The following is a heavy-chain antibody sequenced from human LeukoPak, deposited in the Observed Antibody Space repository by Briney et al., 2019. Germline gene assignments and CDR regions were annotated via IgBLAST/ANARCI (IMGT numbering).Heavy chain of an antibody. CDR3: ARSYGSGSYYNENWFDP. D-gene: IGHD3-10*01. CDR2: IWYDGSNK. J-gene: IGHJ5*02. CDR1: GFTFSSYG. Sequence: GGSLRLSCAASGFTFSSYGMHWVRQAPGKGLEWVAVIWYDGSNKYYADSVKGRFTISRDNSKNTLYLQMNSLRAEDTAVYYCARSYGSGSYYNENWFDPWGQGTLVTVSS. V-gene: IGHV3-33*01.